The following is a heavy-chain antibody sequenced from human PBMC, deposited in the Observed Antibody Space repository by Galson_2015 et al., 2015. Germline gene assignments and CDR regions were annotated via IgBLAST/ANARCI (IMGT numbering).Heavy chain of an antibody. V-gene: IGHV3-33*01. CDR3: ARGGRDGYKGTIAIDY. Sequence: SLRLSCAASGFTFSTYGMHWVRQAPGKGLEWVAVIWYDGSNKYDADSVKGRFTISGDNSNNTLYLQMNSLRAEDTAVYYCARGGRDGYKGTIAIDYWGQGTLVTVSS. J-gene: IGHJ4*02. D-gene: IGHD5-24*01. CDR1: GFTFSTYG. CDR2: IWYDGSNK.